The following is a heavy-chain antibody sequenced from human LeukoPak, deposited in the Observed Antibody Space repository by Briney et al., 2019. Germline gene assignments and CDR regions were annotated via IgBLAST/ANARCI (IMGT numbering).Heavy chain of an antibody. CDR3: ARQGSNSSGWYPVDD. CDR2: MNPNSGGT. D-gene: IGHD6-19*01. V-gene: IGHV1-2*02. Sequence: EASVKVSCKASGGTFSSYAISWLRQAPGQGLEWMGWMNPNSGGTKYAQTFQGRVTLTRDTSISTAYLELSSLTSDDTAVYFCARQGSNSSGWYPVDDWGQGTLVTVSS. CDR1: GGTFSSYA. J-gene: IGHJ4*02.